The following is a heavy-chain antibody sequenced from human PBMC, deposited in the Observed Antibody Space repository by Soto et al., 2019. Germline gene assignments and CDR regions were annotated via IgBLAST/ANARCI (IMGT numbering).Heavy chain of an antibody. J-gene: IGHJ5*02. Sequence: QVQLQESGPGLVKPSQTLSLTCTVSGGSISSGGYYWSWIRQHPGKGLEWIGYIYYSGSTYYNPTLECPITLSVDTSKNQFSLKLISVSAAYTAVDYLARRVFPWGQGTLATVSS. CDR1: GGSISSGGYY. CDR3: ARRVFP. CDR2: IYYSGST. V-gene: IGHV4-31*01.